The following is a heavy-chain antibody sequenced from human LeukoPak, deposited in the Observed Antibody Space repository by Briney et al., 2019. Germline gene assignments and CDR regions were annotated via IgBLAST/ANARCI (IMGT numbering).Heavy chain of an antibody. J-gene: IGHJ5*02. Sequence: PGGSLRLSCAASGFTFSSYAMSWVRQAPGKGLEWVSAISGSGGSTYYADSVKGRFTISRDNSKNTQYLQMNSLRVEDTAVYFCTKDYGLTGTGGSWLDPWGQGTLVTVSS. D-gene: IGHD1-20*01. V-gene: IGHV3-23*01. CDR1: GFTFSSYA. CDR2: ISGSGGST. CDR3: TKDYGLTGTGGSWLDP.